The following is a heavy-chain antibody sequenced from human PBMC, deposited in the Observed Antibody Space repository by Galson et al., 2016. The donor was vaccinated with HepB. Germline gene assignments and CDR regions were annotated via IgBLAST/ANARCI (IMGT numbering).Heavy chain of an antibody. J-gene: IGHJ6*02. V-gene: IGHV1-8*01. CDR3: ARGRSPVDYGGVSDGMDV. CDR1: GYTFTSHD. D-gene: IGHD4-23*01. Sequence: SVKVSCKASGYTFTSHDIDWVRQSTGQGLEWMGWMNPNGGDTYYAQKFQGRVNMTRNTAINTAYMELSALTSEETAVYYCARGRSPVDYGGVSDGMDVWGQGTTVTVCS. CDR2: MNPNGGDT.